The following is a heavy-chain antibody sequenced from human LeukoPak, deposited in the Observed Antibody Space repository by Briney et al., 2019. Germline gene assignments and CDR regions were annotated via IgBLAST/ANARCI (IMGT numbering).Heavy chain of an antibody. Sequence: GSLRLSCAASGFTFSSYAMHWVRQAPGKGLEWVAVISYDGSNKYYADSVKGRFTISRDNSKNTLYLQMNSLRAEDTAVYYCARDRGEQGPGDVWGKGTTVTVSS. V-gene: IGHV3-30-3*01. D-gene: IGHD1/OR15-1a*01. CDR3: ARDRGEQGPGDV. CDR2: ISYDGSNK. CDR1: GFTFSSYA. J-gene: IGHJ6*04.